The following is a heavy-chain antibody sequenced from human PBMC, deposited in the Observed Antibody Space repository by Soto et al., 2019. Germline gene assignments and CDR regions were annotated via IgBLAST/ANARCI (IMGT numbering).Heavy chain of an antibody. CDR2: IYTSGAT. J-gene: IGHJ4*02. CDR1: GSSFSNSY. V-gene: IGHV4-4*07. CDR3: ARGGIQLSYAFDH. Sequence: SETLSLTCSVSGSSFSNSYWSWIRQPAGKGLEWIGRIYTSGATSYNPSLKSRVTMSVDTSQTQMSLNLTSVTAADTAVYYCARGGIQLSYAFDHWGQGILVTVSS. D-gene: IGHD3-10*01.